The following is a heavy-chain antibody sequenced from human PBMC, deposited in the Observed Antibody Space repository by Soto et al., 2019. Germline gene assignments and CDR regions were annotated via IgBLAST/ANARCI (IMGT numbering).Heavy chain of an antibody. J-gene: IGHJ4*02. CDR2: IYYSGGT. Sequence: QVQLRESGPGLVKPSETLSLTCTVSGGSISSDYWSWIRQPPGKGLEWIGYIYYSGGTNYNPSLKSRVTISVDTSKNQFSLKLSSVTAADTAVYYCARTSTTQYYFDYWGQGTLVAVSS. D-gene: IGHD1-1*01. V-gene: IGHV4-59*01. CDR1: GGSISSDY. CDR3: ARTSTTQYYFDY.